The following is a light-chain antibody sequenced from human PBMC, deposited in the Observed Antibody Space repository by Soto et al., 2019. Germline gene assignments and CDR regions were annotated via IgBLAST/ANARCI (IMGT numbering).Light chain of an antibody. CDR3: QQYYDWPIT. CDR2: GAS. V-gene: IGKV3-15*01. CDR1: QSISTN. J-gene: IGKJ5*01. Sequence: EIVMTQSPATLSVSPGERATLSCRASQSISTNLAWYHQKPGQAPRLLIYGASTRATGIPARFSGSGSGTEFTLTISSRQSEDFAVYYCQQYYDWPITFGQGTRLDIK.